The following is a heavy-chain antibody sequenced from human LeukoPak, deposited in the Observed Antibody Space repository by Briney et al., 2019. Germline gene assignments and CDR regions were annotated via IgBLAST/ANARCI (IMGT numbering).Heavy chain of an antibody. V-gene: IGHV4-39*01. CDR1: GGSISSSSYY. J-gene: IGHJ4*02. D-gene: IGHD2-15*01. Sequence: SETLSLTCTVSGGSISSSSYYWGWIRQPPGKGLEWIGSIYYSGSTYYNPSLKSRVTISVDTSKNQFSLKLSSVTAADTAVYYCARRYVVVAATPYYYFDYWGQGTLVTVSS. CDR3: ARRYVVVAATPYYYFDY. CDR2: IYYSGST.